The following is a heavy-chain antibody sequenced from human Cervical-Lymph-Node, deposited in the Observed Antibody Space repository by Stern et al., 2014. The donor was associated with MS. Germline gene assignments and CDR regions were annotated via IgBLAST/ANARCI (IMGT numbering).Heavy chain of an antibody. D-gene: IGHD3-22*01. J-gene: IGHJ5*02. V-gene: IGHV1-8*01. CDR3: ARSYDSSGYARFDP. Sequence: VQLVESGTEVKKPGASVKVSCKASGYTFTSYDINWVRQATGQGLEWMGWMNPNRGNTGYAQQVQGRLTVTRNTSISTAYMELSSLRSEDTAVYYCARSYDSSGYARFDPWGQGTLVTVSS. CDR1: GYTFTSYD. CDR2: MNPNRGNT.